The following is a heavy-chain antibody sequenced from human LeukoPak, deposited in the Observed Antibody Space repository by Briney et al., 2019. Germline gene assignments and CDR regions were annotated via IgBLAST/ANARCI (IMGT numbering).Heavy chain of an antibody. CDR1: GGSISSSSYY. V-gene: IGHV4-39*01. Sequence: PSETLSLTCTVSGGSISSSSYYWGWIRHPPGKGLEWIGNIYYSGSTYYNPSLKSRVTISVDTSKNQFSLKLSSVTAADTAVYYCAKNPYDIMTGGLNWFDPWGQGIQVTVSS. D-gene: IGHD3-9*01. CDR3: AKNPYDIMTGGLNWFDP. CDR2: IYYSGST. J-gene: IGHJ5*02.